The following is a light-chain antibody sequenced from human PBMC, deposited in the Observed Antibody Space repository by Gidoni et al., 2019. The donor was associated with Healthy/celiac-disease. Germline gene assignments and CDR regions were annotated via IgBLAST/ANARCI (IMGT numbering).Light chain of an antibody. Sequence: EILLTQSPATLSLSPGESATLSCRASQSVSSYLAWYQQNPGQAPRLLIYDASNRATGIPARFSGSGSGTDFTLTISRLEPEDFAVYYCQQRSNWPPTFXQXTKLEIK. CDR3: QQRSNWPPT. V-gene: IGKV3-11*01. CDR2: DAS. CDR1: QSVSSY. J-gene: IGKJ2*01.